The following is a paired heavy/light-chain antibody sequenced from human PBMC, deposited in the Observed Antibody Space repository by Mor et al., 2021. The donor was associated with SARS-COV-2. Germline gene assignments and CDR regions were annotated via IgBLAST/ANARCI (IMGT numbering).Light chain of an antibody. CDR3: QKYNSAPFT. Sequence: DIQMTQSPSSLSASVGDRVTITCRASQGIRNYLAWYQQKPGKVPKFLIYAASTLQSGVPSRFSGSGSGTDFTLTISSLQPEDVATYYCQKYNSAPFTFGPGTKVEIK. CDR2: AAS. CDR1: QGIRNY. V-gene: IGKV1-27*01. J-gene: IGKJ3*01.
Heavy chain of an antibody. CDR3: ARDPRSGVLPAALFDP. D-gene: IGHD2-2*01. Sequence: EVQLKESGGDLVQPGGSLRLSCGVSGFMFRNYWMNWVRQAPGKGPEWVANINQDGSYKNYVDSVKGRFTISRDNAKNLLYLQMSSLRAEDTAVYYCARDPRSGVLPAALFDPWGLGTLVTVSS. J-gene: IGHJ5*02. V-gene: IGHV3-7*01. CDR2: INQDGSYK. CDR1: GFMFRNYW.